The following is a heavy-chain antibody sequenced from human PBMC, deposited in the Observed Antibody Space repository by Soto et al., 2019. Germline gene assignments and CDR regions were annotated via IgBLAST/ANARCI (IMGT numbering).Heavy chain of an antibody. Sequence: QVQLVQSGAEVKKPGASVKVSCKASGYTFTSYSINWVRQATGQGFEWVGWMNTNNGNTGYAQKFKSRVTMTRDTSISTAYMELTSLTFEDTAVYYCARDYGVSSGWFDPWGQGTLVTVSS. CDR2: MNTNNGNT. J-gene: IGHJ5*02. CDR3: ARDYGVSSGWFDP. V-gene: IGHV1-8*01. CDR1: GYTFTSYS. D-gene: IGHD4-17*01.